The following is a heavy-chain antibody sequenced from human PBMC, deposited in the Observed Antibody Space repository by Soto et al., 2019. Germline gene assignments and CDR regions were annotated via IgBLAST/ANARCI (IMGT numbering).Heavy chain of an antibody. CDR1: GDSIGSGNKY. CDR2: IYYSGST. V-gene: IGHV4-31*03. D-gene: IGHD3-22*01. CDR3: ARDRRYYDSSGYRDAFDI. Sequence: SETLSLTCTVSGDSIGSGNKYWSWIRQHPGKGLEWIGYIYYSGSTYYNPSLKSRVNISVDTSKNQFSLKLSSVTAADTAVYYFARDRRYYDSSGYRDAFDIWGQGTMVTVSS. J-gene: IGHJ3*02.